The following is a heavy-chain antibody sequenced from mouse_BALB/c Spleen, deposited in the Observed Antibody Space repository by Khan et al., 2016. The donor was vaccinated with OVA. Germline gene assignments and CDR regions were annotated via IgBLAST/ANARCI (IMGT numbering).Heavy chain of an antibody. Sequence: VQLQQSGAELARPGASVKMSCKASGYTFTSHTMHWIKQRPGQGLEWIGYINPRSGYNQKLNDKATLTADISSSTAYMLLSSLTSEASAVYYCARRTAEYALDYWGQGTSVTVSS. CDR2: INPRSG. D-gene: IGHD1-2*01. CDR1: GYTFTSHT. J-gene: IGHJ4*01. V-gene: IGHV1-4*01. CDR3: ARRTAEYALDY.